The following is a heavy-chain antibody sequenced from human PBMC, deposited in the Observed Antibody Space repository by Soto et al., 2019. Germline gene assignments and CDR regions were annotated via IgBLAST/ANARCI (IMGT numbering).Heavy chain of an antibody. J-gene: IGHJ6*02. CDR3: ARDDRTMMYYYYGMDV. Sequence: GGSLRLSCAASGFTFSSYAMHWVRQAPGKGLEWVAVISYDGSNKYYADSVKGRFTISRDNSKNTLYLQMNSLRAEDTAVYYCARDDRTMMYYYYGMDVWGQGTTVTVSS. CDR1: GFTFSSYA. V-gene: IGHV3-30-3*01. CDR2: ISYDGSNK. D-gene: IGHD3-22*01.